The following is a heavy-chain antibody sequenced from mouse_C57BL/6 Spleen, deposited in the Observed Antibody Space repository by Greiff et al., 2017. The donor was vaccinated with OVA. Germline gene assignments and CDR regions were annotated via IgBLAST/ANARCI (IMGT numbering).Heavy chain of an antibody. CDR1: GYTFTSYW. Sequence: QVHVKQPGAELVKPGASVKLSCKASGYTFTSYWMHWVKQRPGRGLEWIGRIDPNSGGTKYNEKFKSKANLTVDKPSSTAYMQLSSLTSEDSAVDYCARHYGSSYYAMDYWGQGTSVTVSS. V-gene: IGHV1-72*01. CDR2: IDPNSGGT. J-gene: IGHJ4*01. D-gene: IGHD1-1*01. CDR3: ARHYGSSYYAMDY.